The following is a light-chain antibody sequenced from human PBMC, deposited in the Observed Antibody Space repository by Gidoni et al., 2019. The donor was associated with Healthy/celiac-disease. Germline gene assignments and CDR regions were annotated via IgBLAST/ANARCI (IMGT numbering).Light chain of an antibody. Sequence: SYVLTQPPSVSVAPGQTARITWGGNNMGSKSVHWYQQKPGPAPVLVVYDDRDRPSGIPERFSGSNSGNTATLTISRVEAGDEADYYCQVWDSSSDHVVFGGGTKLTVL. V-gene: IGLV3-21*02. CDR1: NMGSKS. CDR2: DDR. J-gene: IGLJ2*01. CDR3: QVWDSSSDHVV.